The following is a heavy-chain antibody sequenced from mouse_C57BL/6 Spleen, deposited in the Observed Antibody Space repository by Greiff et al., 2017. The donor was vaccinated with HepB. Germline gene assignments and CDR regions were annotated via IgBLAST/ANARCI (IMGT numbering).Heavy chain of an antibody. CDR1: GYTFTDHT. D-gene: IGHD1-1*01. CDR3: ARPSYYYGSSYWFAY. CDR2: IYPRDGST. Sequence: VQLQQSDAELVKPGASVKISCKVSGYTFTDHTIHWMKQRPEQGLEWIGYIYPRDGSTKYNEKFKGKATLTSDKSSSTAYMQLNSRTFEDSAVYFCARPSYYYGSSYWFAYWGQGTLVTVSA. J-gene: IGHJ3*01. V-gene: IGHV1-78*01.